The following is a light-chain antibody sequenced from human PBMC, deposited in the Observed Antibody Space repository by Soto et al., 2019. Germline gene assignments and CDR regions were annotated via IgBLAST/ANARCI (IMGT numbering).Light chain of an antibody. CDR3: QHYGSSPPIT. Sequence: EIVLTQSPGTPSLSPGERVTLSCRASQSVSRSYLAWYQQKLGQAPRLLIYGASSRATGIPDRFNGSGSGTDFTLTISRLEPEDFAVYYCQHYGSSPPITFGQGTRLEIK. V-gene: IGKV3-20*01. J-gene: IGKJ5*01. CDR1: QSVSRSY. CDR2: GAS.